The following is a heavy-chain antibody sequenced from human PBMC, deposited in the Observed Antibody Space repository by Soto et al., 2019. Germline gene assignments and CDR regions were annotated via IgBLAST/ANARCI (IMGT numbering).Heavy chain of an antibody. J-gene: IGHJ4*02. D-gene: IGHD1-26*01. Sequence: SETLSLTCAVSGYSISSGYYWGWIRQPPGKGLEWSGSIYHSGSTYYNPSLKSRVIISVDTTKNQFSLKLSSVTAAATAVYYCARDGGRLETDFDYWGQGTLVTVSS. CDR2: IYHSGST. V-gene: IGHV4-38-2*02. CDR3: ARDGGRLETDFDY. CDR1: GYSISSGYY.